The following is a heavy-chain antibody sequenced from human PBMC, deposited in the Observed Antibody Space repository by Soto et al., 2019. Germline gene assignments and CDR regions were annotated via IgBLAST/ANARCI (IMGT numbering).Heavy chain of an antibody. CDR3: AREVDYYGSGSYSDDAFDI. V-gene: IGHV4-59*08. Sequence: PSETLSLTCTVSGGSISSYYWSWIRQSPGKGLEWIGYIYYSGSTNYNPSLKSRVTISVDTSKNQFSMKLSSVTAADTALFYCAREVDYYGSGSYSDDAFDIWGQGTMVTVSS. CDR1: GGSISSYY. D-gene: IGHD3-10*01. CDR2: IYYSGST. J-gene: IGHJ3*02.